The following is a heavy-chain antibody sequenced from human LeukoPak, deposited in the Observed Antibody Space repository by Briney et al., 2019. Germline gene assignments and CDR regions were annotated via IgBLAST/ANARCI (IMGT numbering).Heavy chain of an antibody. CDR3: AKDRVCSGGSCYFDY. V-gene: IGHV3-30*18. D-gene: IGHD2-15*01. CDR1: GFTFSSYG. Sequence: GGSLRLSCAASGFTFSSYGMHWVRQAPGKGLEWVAVISYDGSNKYYADSVKGRFTISRDNSKNTLYLQMNSLRAEDTAVYYCAKDRVCSGGSCYFDYWGQGTLVTVSS. CDR2: ISYDGSNK. J-gene: IGHJ4*02.